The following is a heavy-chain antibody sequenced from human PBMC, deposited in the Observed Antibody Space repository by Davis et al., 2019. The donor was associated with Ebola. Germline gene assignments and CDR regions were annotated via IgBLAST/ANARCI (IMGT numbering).Heavy chain of an antibody. D-gene: IGHD3-9*01. J-gene: IGHJ6*02. CDR2: INHSGST. V-gene: IGHV4-34*01. CDR1: GGSFSGYY. Sequence: MPGGSLRLSCAVYGGSFSGYYWSWIRQPPGKGLEWIGEINHSGSTNYNPSLKSRVTISVDTSKNQFSLKLSSVTAADTAVYYCARDRGVLRYFDWLIYGMDVWGQGTTVTVSS. CDR3: ARDRGVLRYFDWLIYGMDV.